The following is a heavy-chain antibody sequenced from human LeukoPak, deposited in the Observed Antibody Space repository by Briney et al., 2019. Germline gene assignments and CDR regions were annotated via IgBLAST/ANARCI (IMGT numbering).Heavy chain of an antibody. D-gene: IGHD3-16*01. Sequence: GGSLRLSCAASGFRFGSDWMSWVRQAPGKGLEWVANINPDGSEKDYVDSVKVRFTISRDNDKNSLYLRLNSLRADDTAVYYCVRYYDPPVGDAFDIWGQGTLVTVSS. CDR3: VRYYDPPVGDAFDI. CDR2: INPDGSEK. CDR1: GFRFGSDW. J-gene: IGHJ3*02. V-gene: IGHV3-7*01.